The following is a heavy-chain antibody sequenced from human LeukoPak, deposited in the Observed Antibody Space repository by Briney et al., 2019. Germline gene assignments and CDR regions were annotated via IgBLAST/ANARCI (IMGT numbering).Heavy chain of an antibody. CDR1: GYTFTSYG. Sequence: ASVKVSCTASGYTFTSYGISWVRQAPGQGLEWMGWISAYNGNTNYAQKLQGRVTMTTDTSTRTAYMELRSLRSDDTAVYYCARDKDSSGYYSEVADAFDIWGQGTMVTVSS. D-gene: IGHD3-22*01. J-gene: IGHJ3*02. CDR3: ARDKDSSGYYSEVADAFDI. CDR2: ISAYNGNT. V-gene: IGHV1-18*01.